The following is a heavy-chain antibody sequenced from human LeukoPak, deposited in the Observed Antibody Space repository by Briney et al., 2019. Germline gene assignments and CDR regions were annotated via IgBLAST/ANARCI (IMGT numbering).Heavy chain of an antibody. CDR2: ISSSSSYT. CDR1: GFTFSDYY. V-gene: IGHV3-11*03. J-gene: IGHJ4*02. Sequence: PGGSLRLACAASGFTFSDYYMSWIRQAPGKGLEWVSYISSSSSYTNYADSVKGRFTISRDNAKNSLYLQMNSLRAEDTAVYYCARLSGDLDYWGQGTLVTVSS. CDR3: ARLSGDLDY. D-gene: IGHD4-17*01.